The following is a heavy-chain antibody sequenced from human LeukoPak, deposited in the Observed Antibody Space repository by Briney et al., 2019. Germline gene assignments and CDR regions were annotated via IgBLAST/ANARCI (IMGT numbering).Heavy chain of an antibody. D-gene: IGHD6-19*01. CDR3: ARVGSSGWYNYHYMDV. V-gene: IGHV3-30*04. CDR2: ISYDGSNK. J-gene: IGHJ6*03. Sequence: PGGSLRLSCAASGFIFSSYAMHWVRQAPGKGLEWVAVISYDGSNKYYADSVKGRFTISRHNSKNTLYLQMNSLRPEDTAVYYCARVGSSGWYNYHYMDVWGKGTTVTVSS. CDR1: GFIFSSYA.